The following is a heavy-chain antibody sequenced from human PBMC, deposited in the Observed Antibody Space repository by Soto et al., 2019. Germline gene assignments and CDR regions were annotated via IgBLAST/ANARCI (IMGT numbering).Heavy chain of an antibody. Sequence: EVKLLESGGSLAQPGGSLRLSCAASGFSFSNYAMSWVRPAPGKGLDCFSSISATGASTFYADSVKGRLTISRDKSKDTLYLEMKSMRVADTAVYYCAKSEGTYIHGCAALFAWGPGTQVTVS. CDR2: ISATGAST. CDR1: GFSFSNYA. J-gene: IGHJ5*02. D-gene: IGHD5-18*01. V-gene: IGHV3-23*01. CDR3: AKSEGTYIHGCAALFA.